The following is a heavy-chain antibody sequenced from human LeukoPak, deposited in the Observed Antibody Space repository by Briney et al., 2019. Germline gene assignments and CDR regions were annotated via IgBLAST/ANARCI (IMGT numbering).Heavy chain of an antibody. J-gene: IGHJ4*02. Sequence: GGSLRLSCAASGFTFSSSAMSWVRQAPGKGLEWVSAISGSGGSTYYADSVKGRFTISRDNSKNTLYLQMNSLRAEDTAVYYCARDYYGSGSYYNPFDYWGQGTLVTVSS. CDR3: ARDYYGSGSYYNPFDY. CDR2: ISGSGGST. V-gene: IGHV3-23*01. D-gene: IGHD3-10*01. CDR1: GFTFSSSA.